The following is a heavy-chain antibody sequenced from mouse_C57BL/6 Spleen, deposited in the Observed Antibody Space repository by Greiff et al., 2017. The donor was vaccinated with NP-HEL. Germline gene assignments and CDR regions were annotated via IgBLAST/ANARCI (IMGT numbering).Heavy chain of an antibody. Sequence: QVQLQQPGAELVKPGASVKMSCKASGYTFTSYWITWVKQRPGQGLEWIGDIYPGRGSTNYNEKFKSKATLTVDTPSSTAYMQLSSLTSEDSAVYYCARKLLWSSMDYWGQGTSVTVSS. CDR3: ARKLLWSSMDY. CDR2: IYPGRGST. J-gene: IGHJ4*01. D-gene: IGHD1-1*02. V-gene: IGHV1-55*01. CDR1: GYTFTSYW.